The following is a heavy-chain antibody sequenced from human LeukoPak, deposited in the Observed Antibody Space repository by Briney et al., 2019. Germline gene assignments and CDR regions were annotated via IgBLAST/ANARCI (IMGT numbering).Heavy chain of an antibody. CDR3: ARNDYFGINNGMDV. J-gene: IGHJ6*02. D-gene: IGHD2/OR15-2a*01. CDR2: INHSGYT. V-gene: IGHV4-34*01. Sequence: PSETLSLTCAVSGGSFGDFYWSWIRQPPGKGLEWIGEINHSGYTNYYPSLKSRVTISVDTSKNQFSLRLSSVTAADTAVYYCARNDYFGINNGMDVWGQGATVTVS. CDR1: GGSFGDFY.